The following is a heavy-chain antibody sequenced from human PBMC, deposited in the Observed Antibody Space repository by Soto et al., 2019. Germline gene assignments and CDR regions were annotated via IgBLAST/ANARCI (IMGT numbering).Heavy chain of an antibody. Sequence: GGSLRLSCAASGFTFSSYEMNWVRQAPGKGLEWVSYISSSGSTIYYADSVKGRFTISRDNAKNSLYLQMNSLRAEDTAVYYCARVRAEDDFWSGYHDYWGQGTLVTVSS. CDR3: ARVRAEDDFWSGYHDY. V-gene: IGHV3-48*03. D-gene: IGHD3-3*01. CDR2: ISSSGSTI. CDR1: GFTFSSYE. J-gene: IGHJ4*02.